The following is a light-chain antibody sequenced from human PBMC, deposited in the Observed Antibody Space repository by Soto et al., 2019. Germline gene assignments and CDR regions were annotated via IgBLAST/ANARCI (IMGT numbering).Light chain of an antibody. CDR1: QSVRNN. J-gene: IGKJ4*01. CDR2: TAS. V-gene: IGKV1-39*01. Sequence: DIQMTQSPSTLSAYVRDTVTVACRASQSVRNNVNWYQQKPGKAPKLLISTASSLRSGVPSRFSGSGSGTTFILTISSLQPEDFAIYYCQQTYSALSITFGGGTNVDIK. CDR3: QQTYSALSIT.